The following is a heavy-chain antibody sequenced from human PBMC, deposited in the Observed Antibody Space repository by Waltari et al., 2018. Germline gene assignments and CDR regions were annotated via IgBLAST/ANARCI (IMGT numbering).Heavy chain of an antibody. J-gene: IGHJ6*02. V-gene: IGHV4-61*02. CDR2: IYRSGAT. Sequence: QVQLQESGPGLAKASQTLSLTCDVSGGSISPLNFYWSWIRQPAGKGLEWIGRIYRSGATDYNPSLRGRATMFLDMSKNQFSLTVDSLIAADTAVYYCAVSPDTATSRAAFHFWGPGTTVSVSS. D-gene: IGHD5-18*01. CDR1: GGSISPLNFY. CDR3: AVSPDTATSRAAFHF.